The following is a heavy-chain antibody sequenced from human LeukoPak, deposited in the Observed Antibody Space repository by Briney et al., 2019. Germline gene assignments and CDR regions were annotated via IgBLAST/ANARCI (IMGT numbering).Heavy chain of an antibody. Sequence: GGSLRLSCAASGFTFSSYGMHWVRQAPDKGLEWVAVIWYDGSNKYYADSVKGRFTISRDNSKNTLYLQMNSLRAEDTAVYYCARDQPPGFFDYWGQGTLVTVSS. CDR3: ARDQPPGFFDY. J-gene: IGHJ4*02. V-gene: IGHV3-33*01. CDR1: GFTFSSYG. CDR2: IWYDGSNK.